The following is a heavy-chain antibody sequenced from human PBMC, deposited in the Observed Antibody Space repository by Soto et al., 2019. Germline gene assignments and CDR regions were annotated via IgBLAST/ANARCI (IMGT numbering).Heavy chain of an antibody. J-gene: IGHJ6*02. CDR1: GFTFSSCG. Sequence: GGSLRLSCAASGFTFSSCGMHWVRQAPGKGLEWVAVIWYDGSNKYYADSVKGRFTISRDNSKNTLYLQMNSLRAEDTAVYYCARGLSLVGLRPYYGMGFWGQGTTVTVFS. CDR2: IWYDGSNK. CDR3: ARGLSLVGLRPYYGMGF. V-gene: IGHV3-33*01. D-gene: IGHD1-26*01.